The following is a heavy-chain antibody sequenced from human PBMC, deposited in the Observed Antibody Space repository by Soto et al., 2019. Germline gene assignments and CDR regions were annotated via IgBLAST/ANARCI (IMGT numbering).Heavy chain of an antibody. CDR3: ASGPYDTSGYRGYF. D-gene: IGHD3-22*01. CDR2: ISNTGGTT. CDR1: GFTFSTYA. Sequence: EVQVLESGGGLVQPGGSLRLSCAASGFTFSTYAMSWVRQAPGKGLEWVSGISNTGGTTLYADSVKGRFTISRGNSKNTVYLQMNSLRAEDTAVYYCASGPYDTSGYRGYFWGQGTLVTVSS. V-gene: IGHV3-23*01. J-gene: IGHJ4*02.